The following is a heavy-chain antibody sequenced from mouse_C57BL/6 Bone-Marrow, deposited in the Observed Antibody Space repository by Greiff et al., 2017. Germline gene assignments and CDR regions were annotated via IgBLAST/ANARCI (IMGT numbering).Heavy chain of an antibody. CDR3: ARRKRKSKGWFRAMDY. CDR2: IYPYNGVS. CDR1: GYSFTGYY. Sequence: VQLKESGPELVKPGASVKISCKASGYSFTGYYMHWVKQSHGNILDWIGYIYPYNGVSSYNQKFKGQATLTVEQSSSNAFMELRSLTSEDSAVYYCARRKRKSKGWFRAMDYWGQGTSVTVSS. D-gene: IGHD1-1*02. V-gene: IGHV1-31*01. J-gene: IGHJ4*01.